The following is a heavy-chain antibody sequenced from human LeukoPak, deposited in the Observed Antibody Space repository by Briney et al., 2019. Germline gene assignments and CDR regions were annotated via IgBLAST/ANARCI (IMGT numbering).Heavy chain of an antibody. Sequence: GGSLRLSCAASGFTFSSYAMHWVRQAPGKGXXXXXXXXXDGSNKYYADSVKGRFTISRDNSKNTLYLQMNSLRAEDTAVYYCARDRVDTAMVTWSGYFDYWGQGTLVTVSS. CDR1: GFTFSSYA. V-gene: IGHV3-30-3*01. J-gene: IGHJ4*02. CDR3: ARDRVDTAMVTWSGYFDY. CDR2: XXXDGSNK. D-gene: IGHD5-18*01.